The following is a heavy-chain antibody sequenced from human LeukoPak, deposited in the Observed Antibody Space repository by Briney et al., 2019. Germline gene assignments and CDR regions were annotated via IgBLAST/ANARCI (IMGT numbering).Heavy chain of an antibody. J-gene: IGHJ6*02. D-gene: IGHD3-3*01. CDR3: ARAPDRDPVDFWSGSYGMDV. CDR1: GYTFTGYF. V-gene: IGHV1-2*02. CDR2: INPKSGGT. Sequence: ASVKVSCKASGYTFTGYFMHWVRQAPGQGLEWMGWINPKSGGTNYAQKFQGRVTLTSDTSISTAYMELSRQRSDDTAVYYCARAPDRDPVDFWSGSYGMDVWGQGTTVTVSS.